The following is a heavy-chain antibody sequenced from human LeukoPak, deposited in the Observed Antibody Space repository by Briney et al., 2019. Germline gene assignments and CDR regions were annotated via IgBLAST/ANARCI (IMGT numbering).Heavy chain of an antibody. CDR2: IYSGGST. V-gene: IGHV3-66*04. J-gene: IGHJ4*02. CDR1: EFSVGSNY. Sequence: PGGSLRLSCAASEFSVGSNYMTWVRQAPGKGLEWVSLIYSGGSTYYADSVKGRFTISRDNSKNTLYLQMNSLKTEDTAVYYCTRHAGTAMVNYWGQGTLVTVSS. D-gene: IGHD5-18*01. CDR3: TRHAGTAMVNY.